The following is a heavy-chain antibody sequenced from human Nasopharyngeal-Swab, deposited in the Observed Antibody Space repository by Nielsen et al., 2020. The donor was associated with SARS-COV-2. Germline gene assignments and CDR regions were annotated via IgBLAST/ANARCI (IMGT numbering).Heavy chain of an antibody. V-gene: IGHV3-21*01. J-gene: IGHJ6*02. Sequence: GGSLRLSCAASGFTFNNYNFNSVRQAPGKGLEWVSSISSSSSYIYYADSVKGRFTISRDNAKNSLYLQMNSLRAEDTAVYYCARDGLDYDFWSAYFMDVWGQGTTVTVSS. D-gene: IGHD3-3*01. CDR3: ARDGLDYDFWSAYFMDV. CDR2: ISSSSSYI. CDR1: GFTFNNYN.